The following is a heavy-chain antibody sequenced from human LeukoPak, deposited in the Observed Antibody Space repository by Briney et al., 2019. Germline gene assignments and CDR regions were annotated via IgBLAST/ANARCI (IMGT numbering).Heavy chain of an antibody. Sequence: PGGSLRLSCVASGFIFRDYWMSWVRPAPGMGLEWVANIETDGDEKNYVDSVKGRFTISRDNAKNSLYLQMNSLGDEDTAVYYCARDIPSGFYTPDYWGQGTLVTVSS. D-gene: IGHD5-12*01. CDR2: IETDGDEK. J-gene: IGHJ4*02. CDR3: ARDIPSGFYTPDY. CDR1: GFIFRDYW. V-gene: IGHV3-7*01.